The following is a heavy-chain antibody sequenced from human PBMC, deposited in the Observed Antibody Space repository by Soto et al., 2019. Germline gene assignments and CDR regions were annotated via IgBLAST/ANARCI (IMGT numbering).Heavy chain of an antibody. J-gene: IGHJ5*02. CDR3: EKTDARRVRWFDP. V-gene: IGHV1-8*01. D-gene: IGHD3-10*01. Sequence: QVQLVQSGAEVKKPGASVKVSCKASGYTFTSYDINWVRQATGQGLEWMGWMNPNSGNTGYAQKFPGRVTMTRNTSISTAYMELSRLRYEDTAVYYCEKTDARRVRWFDPWGQGTLVTVSS. CDR2: MNPNSGNT. CDR1: GYTFTSYD.